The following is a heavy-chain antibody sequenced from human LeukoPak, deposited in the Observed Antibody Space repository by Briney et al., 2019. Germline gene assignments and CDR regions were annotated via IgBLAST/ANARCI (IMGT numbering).Heavy chain of an antibody. CDR2: ISGSASST. J-gene: IGHJ4*02. V-gene: IGHV3-23*01. D-gene: IGHD4-17*01. CDR1: GFPLSNYA. CDR3: GKNYGDYEVVFDY. Sequence: GGSLTLPCAPSGFPLSNYAMNWVRQAPGKGLEWVSGISGSASSTYYAHSMKGRFTIASDNSKNTLYLQMNSLRAEDTAVYYRGKNYGDYEVVFDYWGQGSLVTVSS.